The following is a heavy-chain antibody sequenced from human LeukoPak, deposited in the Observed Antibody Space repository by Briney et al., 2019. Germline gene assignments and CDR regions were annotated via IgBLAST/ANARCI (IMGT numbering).Heavy chain of an antibody. D-gene: IGHD1-26*01. CDR3: ARPAYRRSYYDAFDI. Sequence: SETLSLTCNVSGGSLSSGSYYWGWIRQPPGKGLEWIGSIYYSGSTYYNPSLKSRVTISVDTSKNKFSLKLNSGTAADTAVYYCARPAYRRSYYDAFDIWGQGTMVTVSS. CDR1: GGSLSSGSYY. V-gene: IGHV4-39*01. J-gene: IGHJ3*02. CDR2: IYYSGST.